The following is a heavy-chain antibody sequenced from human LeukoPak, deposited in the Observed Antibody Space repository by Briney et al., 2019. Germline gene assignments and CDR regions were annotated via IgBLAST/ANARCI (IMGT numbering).Heavy chain of an antibody. V-gene: IGHV3-48*02. CDR3: ARDYGVLHYYYYGMDV. Sequence: PGGSLRLSCAASGFTFSSYSMNWVRQAPGKGLEWVSSISSSSSTIYYADSVKGRFTISRDNAKNSLYLQMNSLRDEDTAVYYCARDYGVLHYYYYGMDVWGQGTTVTVSS. CDR2: ISSSSSTI. J-gene: IGHJ6*02. CDR1: GFTFSSYS. D-gene: IGHD4-17*01.